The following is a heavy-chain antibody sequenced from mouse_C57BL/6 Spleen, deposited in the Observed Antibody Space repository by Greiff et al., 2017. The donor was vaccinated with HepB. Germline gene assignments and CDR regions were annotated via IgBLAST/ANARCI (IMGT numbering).Heavy chain of an antibody. Sequence: QVQLKQSGAELVKPGASVKISCKASGYAFSSYWMNWVKQRPGKGLEWIGQIYPGDGDTNYNGKFKGKATLTADKSSSTAYMQLSSLTSEDSAVYFCARSGGLRPGFDYWGQGTTLTVSS. CDR3: ARSGGLRPGFDY. CDR1: GYAFSSYW. D-gene: IGHD2-4*01. J-gene: IGHJ2*01. CDR2: IYPGDGDT. V-gene: IGHV1-80*01.